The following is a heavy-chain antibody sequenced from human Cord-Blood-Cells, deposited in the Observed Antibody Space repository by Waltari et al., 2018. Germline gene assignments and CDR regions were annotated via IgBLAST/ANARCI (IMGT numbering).Heavy chain of an antibody. Sequence: QVQLQESGPGLVKPSQTLSLTCTVSGGSISSGGYSWSWIRPHPGKGLEWIGYIYYSGSTYYNPSLKSRVTISVDTSKNQFSLKLSSVTAADTAVYYCARACGYSYGPDEAFDIWGQGTMVTVSS. D-gene: IGHD5-18*01. CDR2: IYYSGST. CDR3: ARACGYSYGPDEAFDI. V-gene: IGHV4-31*03. J-gene: IGHJ3*02. CDR1: GGSISSGGYS.